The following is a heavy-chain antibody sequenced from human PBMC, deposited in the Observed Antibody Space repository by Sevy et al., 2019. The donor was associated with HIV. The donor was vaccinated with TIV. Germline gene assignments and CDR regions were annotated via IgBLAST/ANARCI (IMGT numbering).Heavy chain of an antibody. J-gene: IGHJ4*02. D-gene: IGHD3-22*01. Sequence: GGSLRLSCEASGFSFTNAWMSWVRQTPGKGLEWVGRIKSKSDRGTTDYAAPVKGRFTISRDDSKNTVYLQMNSLKIGDTAVYYCLTYYYDGSDPYYWKGIEYWGQGTLVTVSS. V-gene: IGHV3-15*01. CDR3: LTYYYDGSDPYYWKGIEY. CDR2: IKSKSDRGTT. CDR1: GFSFTNAW.